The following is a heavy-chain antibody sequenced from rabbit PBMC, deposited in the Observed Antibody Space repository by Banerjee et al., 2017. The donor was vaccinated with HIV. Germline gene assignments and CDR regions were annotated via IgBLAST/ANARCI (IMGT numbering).Heavy chain of an antibody. CDR3: ARSASYAVKL. Sequence: QSLEESGGDLVKPGASLTLTCTASGFSFSSTYYMCWVRQAPGKGLEWIACIYTGSSGSTYSASWAKGRFTISKTSSTTVTLQITSLTVADTATYFCARSASYAVKLWGPGTLVTVS. J-gene: IGHJ4*01. V-gene: IGHV1S40*01. D-gene: IGHD4-2*01. CDR2: IYTGSSGST. CDR1: GFSFSSTYY.